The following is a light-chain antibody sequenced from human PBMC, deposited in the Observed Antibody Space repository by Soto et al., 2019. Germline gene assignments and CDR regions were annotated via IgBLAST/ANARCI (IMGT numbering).Light chain of an antibody. CDR2: EDN. V-gene: IGLV6-57*03. Sequence: NFMLTQPHSVSESPGKTVTISCTRSSGSVASNYVQWYQQRPGSAPTTVIYEDNQRPSGVPDRVSGSKSGTSASLAISGLQSEDEADYYCAAWDDSLNGRYVFGTGTKVTVL. CDR3: AAWDDSLNGRYV. J-gene: IGLJ1*01. CDR1: SGSVASNY.